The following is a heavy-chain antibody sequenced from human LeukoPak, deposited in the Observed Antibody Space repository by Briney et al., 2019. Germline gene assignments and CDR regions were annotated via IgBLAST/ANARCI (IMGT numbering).Heavy chain of an antibody. J-gene: IGHJ6*02. V-gene: IGHV3-23*01. CDR1: GFTFTRSA. CDR2: IGGSGESS. CDR3: AKVVYYYGMDV. Sequence: HTGGSLRLSCAAAGFTFTRSAMSWVRQAPGKGLEWVSGIGGSGESSYYPDSVKGRFIISRDNSKNTLFLQMNSLRAEDTAVYYCAKVVYYYGMDVWGQGTTVTVSS.